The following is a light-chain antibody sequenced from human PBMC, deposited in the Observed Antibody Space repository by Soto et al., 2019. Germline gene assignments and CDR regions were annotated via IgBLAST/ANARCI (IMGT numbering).Light chain of an antibody. Sequence: EIVMTQSPATLSVSPGERATLSCRASQSVSSKLAWYQQKPGQAPRLLIYGASTRATDIPARFSGSGSGTEFTLNIASLQSEDFAVYYCQQYNNWPPGTFGQGTKVEIK. J-gene: IGKJ1*01. CDR2: GAS. CDR3: QQYNNWPPGT. V-gene: IGKV3-15*01. CDR1: QSVSSK.